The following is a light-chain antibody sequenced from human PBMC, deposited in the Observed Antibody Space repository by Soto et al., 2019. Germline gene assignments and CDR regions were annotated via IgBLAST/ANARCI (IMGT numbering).Light chain of an antibody. CDR1: QSVSNY. J-gene: IGKJ5*01. V-gene: IGKV3-11*01. CDR3: QQRSNWTLT. Sequence: EIVLTQSPVTLSLSPGERATLSCRASQSVSNYLAWYQQKPGQAPRLLIYDTSNRATGIPARFSGSGSGTDFTLTISSLEPEDFALYYCQQRSNWTLTCGQGTRLEIK. CDR2: DTS.